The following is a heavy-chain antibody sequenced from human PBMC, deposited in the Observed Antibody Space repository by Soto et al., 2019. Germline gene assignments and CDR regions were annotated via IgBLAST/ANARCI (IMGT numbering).Heavy chain of an antibody. CDR2: ISYDGSNK. CDR3: ARGYSYATEFDY. J-gene: IGHJ4*02. CDR1: GFTFSSYA. D-gene: IGHD5-18*01. V-gene: IGHV3-30-3*01. Sequence: PGGSLRLSCAASGFTFSSYAMHWVRQAPGKGLEWVAVISYDGSNKYYADSVKGRFTISRDNSKNTLYLQMNSLRAEDTAVYYCARGYSYATEFDYWGQGTLVTVSS.